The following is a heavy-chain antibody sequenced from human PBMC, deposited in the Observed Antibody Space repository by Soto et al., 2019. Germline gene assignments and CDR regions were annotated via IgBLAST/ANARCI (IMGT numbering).Heavy chain of an antibody. Sequence: GGSLRLSCAASGFTFSSHGMNWVRQAPGKGLEWVSYVSYTGRTTHYADSVKGRFTISRDNARSSLYLQMTSLRDEDTAVYYCARDSSGWDFDYWGQGTLVTVSS. CDR2: VSYTGRTT. CDR3: ARDSSGWDFDY. V-gene: IGHV3-48*02. J-gene: IGHJ4*02. D-gene: IGHD6-19*01. CDR1: GFTFSSHG.